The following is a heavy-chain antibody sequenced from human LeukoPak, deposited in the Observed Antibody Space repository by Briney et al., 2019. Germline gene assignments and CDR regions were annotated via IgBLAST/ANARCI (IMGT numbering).Heavy chain of an antibody. CDR2: IYPGDSST. Sequence: GESLKISCKGSGYSFTSYWIGWVRQMPGKGLECMGIIYPGDSSTRYSPSFQGQVTISVDKSISTAYLQWSSLEASDTAIYYCAKWIGAAGTYYFDYWGQGTLVTVSS. J-gene: IGHJ4*02. D-gene: IGHD6-13*01. V-gene: IGHV5-51*01. CDR3: AKWIGAAGTYYFDY. CDR1: GYSFTSYW.